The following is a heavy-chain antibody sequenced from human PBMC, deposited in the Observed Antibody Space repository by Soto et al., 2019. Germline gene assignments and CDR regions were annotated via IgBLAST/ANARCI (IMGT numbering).Heavy chain of an antibody. CDR2: IRLHNGET. V-gene: IGHV1-18*01. CDR3: ATSLGPSGWFDY. J-gene: IGHJ4*02. CDR1: RYTFPNYG. Sequence: QVQLVQSGAEVKNPGASVRVSCTASRYTFPNYGLTWVRQAPGQGPEWLGWIRLHNGETHYAPNFRGRVTMTTDTSTSTAYMELRGLRSDDPAIYYCATSLGPSGWFDYCGQGNPVTVSS. D-gene: IGHD6-19*01.